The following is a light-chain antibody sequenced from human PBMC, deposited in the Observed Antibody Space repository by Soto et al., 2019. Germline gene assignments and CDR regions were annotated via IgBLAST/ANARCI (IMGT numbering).Light chain of an antibody. V-gene: IGKV2-30*02. J-gene: IGKJ1*01. CDR3: MQCTHWPWT. CDR1: LRLVHRDVNTY. Sequence: VMSLSPLYLHVPLGQQAYIYCRFSLRLVHRDVNTYLNWFQQRPGQSPRLLIYRVSNRDSGIPDRFSGSGSGTEFTLKISSVESEDVGVYYCMQCTHWPWTFGQGTKVDIK. CDR2: RVS.